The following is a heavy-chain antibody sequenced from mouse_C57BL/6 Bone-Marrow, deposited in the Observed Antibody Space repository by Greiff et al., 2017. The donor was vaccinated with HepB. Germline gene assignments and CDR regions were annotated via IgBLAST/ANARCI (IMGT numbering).Heavy chain of an antibody. CDR3: ASITTVVTYWYFDV. V-gene: IGHV1-72*01. CDR1: GSTFTSYW. J-gene: IGHJ1*03. D-gene: IGHD1-1*01. Sequence: VQLQQPGAELVQPGASVKLSCKASGSTFTSYWMHWVKQRPGRGLEWIGRIDPNSGGTKYNEKFKSKATLTVDKPSSTASMQLSSLTSEDSAVYYCASITTVVTYWYFDVGGTGTTVTVSS. CDR2: IDPNSGGT.